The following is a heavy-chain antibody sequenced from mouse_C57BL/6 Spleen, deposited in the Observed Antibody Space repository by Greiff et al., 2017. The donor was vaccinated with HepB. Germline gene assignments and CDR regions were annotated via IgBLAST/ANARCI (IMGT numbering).Heavy chain of an antibody. J-gene: IGHJ3*01. V-gene: IGHV5-12*01. CDR2: ISNGGGST. Sequence: EVQRVESGGGLVQPGGSLKLSCAASGFTFSDYYMYWVRQTPEKRLEWVAYISNGGGSTYYPDTVKGRFTISRDNAKNTLYLQMSRLKSEDTAMYYCARHDGPFAYWGQGTLVTVSA. CDR1: GFTFSDYY. CDR3: ARHDGPFAY. D-gene: IGHD2-3*01.